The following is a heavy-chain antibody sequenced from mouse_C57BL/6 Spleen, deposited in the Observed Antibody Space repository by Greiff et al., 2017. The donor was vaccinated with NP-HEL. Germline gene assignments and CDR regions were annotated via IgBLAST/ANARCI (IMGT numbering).Heavy chain of an antibody. V-gene: IGHV1-69*01. CDR2: IDPSLSYP. CDR3: ARSRNFDV. J-gene: IGHJ1*03. Sequence: VQLQQPGSALVMPGASVKLSSKASGYTFTIYWMHWVKQRLGQGLEWIGAIDPSLSYPNYNQQFKGKSTLTVDKSSSTADMQLSSLTSEDSAVYYCARSRNFDVWGTGTTVTVSS. CDR1: GYTFTIYW.